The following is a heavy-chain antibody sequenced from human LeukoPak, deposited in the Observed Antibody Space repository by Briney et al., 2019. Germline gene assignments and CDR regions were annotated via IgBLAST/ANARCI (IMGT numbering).Heavy chain of an antibody. J-gene: IGHJ5*02. D-gene: IGHD3-10*01. CDR3: AKDDRITMVRGVPYNWFDP. V-gene: IGHV3-23*01. CDR2: ISGSGGST. CDR1: GFTFSSYG. Sequence: GGSLRLSCAASGFTFSSYGMSWVRQAPGKGLEWVSAISGSGGSTCYADSVKGRFTISRDNSKNTLYLQMNSLRAEDTAVYYCAKDDRITMVRGVPYNWFDPWGQGTLVTVSS.